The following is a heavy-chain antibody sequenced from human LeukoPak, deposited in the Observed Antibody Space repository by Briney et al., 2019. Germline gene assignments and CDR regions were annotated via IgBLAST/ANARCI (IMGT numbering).Heavy chain of an antibody. CDR3: ARGPYYYGSGSYQY. V-gene: IGHV3-48*03. CDR1: GFTFSSYE. D-gene: IGHD3-10*01. Sequence: GGSLRLSCAASGFTFSSYEMNWVRQAPGKGLEWVSYISSSGSTIYYADSVKGRFTISRDNAKNSLYLQMNSLRAEDTAVYYCARGPYYYGSGSYQYWGQGTLVTVSS. CDR2: ISSSGSTI. J-gene: IGHJ4*02.